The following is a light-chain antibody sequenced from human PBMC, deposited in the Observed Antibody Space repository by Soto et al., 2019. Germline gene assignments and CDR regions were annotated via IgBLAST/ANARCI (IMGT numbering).Light chain of an antibody. CDR3: QPYNYISRT. J-gene: IGKJ1*01. Sequence: DIVMTQSPDSLAVSLRERAAINCKSIQSGLSSSNNKNYLAWYQQKPGQPPKLLSYWASTRESGVPDLCSGSGAGTDFTLTSSTLKAEDVAVYYCQPYNYISRTFGQGTKVEIK. CDR2: WAS. CDR1: QSGLSSSNNKNY. V-gene: IGKV4-1*01.